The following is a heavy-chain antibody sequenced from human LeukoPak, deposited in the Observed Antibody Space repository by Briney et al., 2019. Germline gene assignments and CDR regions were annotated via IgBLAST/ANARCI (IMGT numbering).Heavy chain of an antibody. J-gene: IGHJ6*02. D-gene: IGHD6-19*01. CDR2: IYYTGST. CDR3: ARHIAVASYYYGMDV. CDR1: GGSITSYY. Sequence: SETLSLTCTVSGGSITSYYWSWIRQPPGKGLEWMGYIYYTGSTNYNPSLKTRVTISVDTSKNQFSLKLSSVTAADTAVYYSARHIAVASYYYGMDVWGQGTTVTVSS. V-gene: IGHV4-59*08.